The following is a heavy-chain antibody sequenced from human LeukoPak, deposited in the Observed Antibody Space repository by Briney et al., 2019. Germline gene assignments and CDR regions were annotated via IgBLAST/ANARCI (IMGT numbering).Heavy chain of an antibody. J-gene: IGHJ3*02. V-gene: IGHV4-31*03. D-gene: IGHD2-2*01. CDR1: GGSISSGGYS. Sequence: PSETLSLTCTVSGGSISSGGYSWSWIRQHPGKGLEWIGYIYYSGSTYYNPSLKSRVTISVDTSKNQFSLKLSSVTAADTAVYYCARDYKECSSTSCYEAFDIWGQGTMVTVSS. CDR2: IYYSGST. CDR3: ARDYKECSSTSCYEAFDI.